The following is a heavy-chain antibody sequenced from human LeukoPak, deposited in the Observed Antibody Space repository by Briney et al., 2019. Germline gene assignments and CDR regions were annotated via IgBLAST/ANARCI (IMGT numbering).Heavy chain of an antibody. CDR1: GYTFTSYG. CDR2: INAYNGNT. J-gene: IGHJ4*02. D-gene: IGHD4-11*01. CDR3: ARELRLLPYSNHLDY. V-gene: IGHV1-18*01. Sequence: ASVKVSCKASGYTFTSYGISWVRQAPGQGLEWMGWINAYNGNTNYAQKLQGRVTMTTDTSTSTAYMELRSLRSDDTAVYYCARELRLLPYSNHLDYWGQGTLVTVSS.